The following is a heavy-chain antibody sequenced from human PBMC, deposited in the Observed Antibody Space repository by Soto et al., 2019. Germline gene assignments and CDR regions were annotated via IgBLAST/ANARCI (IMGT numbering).Heavy chain of an antibody. CDR1: GFTFSSYE. V-gene: IGHV3-48*03. Sequence: GGSLRLSCAASGFTFSSYEMNWVRQAPGKGLEWVSYISSSGSTIYYADSVKGRFTISRDNAKNSLYLQMNSLRAEDTAVYYCARAIPNWNRRPWFDLWGQGTLVTVSS. CDR3: ARAIPNWNRRPWFDL. CDR2: ISSSGSTI. J-gene: IGHJ5*02. D-gene: IGHD1-20*01.